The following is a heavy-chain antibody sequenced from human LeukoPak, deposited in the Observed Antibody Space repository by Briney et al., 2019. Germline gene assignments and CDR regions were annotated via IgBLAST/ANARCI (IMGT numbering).Heavy chain of an antibody. Sequence: SVKVSCKASGYTFTSYGISWVRQAPGQGLEWMGGIIPIFGTANYAQKFQGRVTITADESTSTAYMELSSLRSEDTAVYYCARASFEIAAAGTGYYYYYYGMDVWGQGTTVTVSS. D-gene: IGHD6-13*01. CDR3: ARASFEIAAAGTGYYYYYYGMDV. CDR1: GYTFTSYG. J-gene: IGHJ6*02. V-gene: IGHV1-69*13. CDR2: IIPIFGTA.